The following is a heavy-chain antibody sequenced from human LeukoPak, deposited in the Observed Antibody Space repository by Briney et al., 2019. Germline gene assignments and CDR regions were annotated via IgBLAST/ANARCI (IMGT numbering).Heavy chain of an antibody. CDR3: ARPHPQLDWFDA. CDR2: IYPGDSET. J-gene: IGHJ5*02. D-gene: IGHD5-24*01. Sequence: NHGESLKISCKGSGYSFSSNWIGWVRQMPGKGLEWMGIIYPGDSETKYSPPFQGQVTISADKSTSTAYLQWSSLKASDTAMYYCARPHPQLDWFDAWGQGTLVTVSS. V-gene: IGHV5-51*01. CDR1: GYSFSSNW.